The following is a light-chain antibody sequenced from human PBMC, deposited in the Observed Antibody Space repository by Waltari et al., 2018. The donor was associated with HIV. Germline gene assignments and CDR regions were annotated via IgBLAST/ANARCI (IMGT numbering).Light chain of an antibody. Sequence: DIVLTQFPATLSLSPGERATLSCRASQSVSSYLAWYQQKPGQAPRLLIYDAFKRATGIPARFSGSGSGTDFTLTISSLEPEDFAVYYCQQRSNWPPWTFGQGTKVEIK. CDR2: DAF. V-gene: IGKV3-11*01. J-gene: IGKJ1*01. CDR1: QSVSSY. CDR3: QQRSNWPPWT.